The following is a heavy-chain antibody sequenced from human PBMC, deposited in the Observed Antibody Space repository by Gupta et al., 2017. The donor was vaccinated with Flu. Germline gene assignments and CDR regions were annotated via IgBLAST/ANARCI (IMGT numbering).Heavy chain of an antibody. V-gene: IGHV4-61*02. D-gene: IGHD2-2*01. CDR2: IYSSGIT. CDR3: ARMGMKSAMYFDY. Sequence: QVQLQESGPGLVKPSQTLSLTCTVSGGSVNSGSYFWSWIRQPAGRGLEWVGRIYSSGITTYNPSLKSRATISLDASKNQFSLRLSYVTAADTAIYFCARMGMKSAMYFDYWGQGALVTVS. CDR1: GGSVNSGSYF. J-gene: IGHJ4*02.